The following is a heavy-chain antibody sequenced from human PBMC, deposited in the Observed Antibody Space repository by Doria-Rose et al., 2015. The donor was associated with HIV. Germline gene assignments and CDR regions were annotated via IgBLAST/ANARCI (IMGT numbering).Heavy chain of an antibody. CDR2: IYTSGST. CDR3: ARVGFTGSAEYFQH. Sequence: QVQLQESGPGLVKPSPTLSLTCTVSGGSISSGSYYWSWIRQPAGKGLEWIGHIYTSGSTNYNPSLKSRVTITVNTSKNQFSLKLRSVTAADTAVYYCARVGFTGSAEYFQHWGQGTLVTISS. J-gene: IGHJ1*01. CDR1: GGSISSGSYY. D-gene: IGHD1-26*01. V-gene: IGHV4-61*02.